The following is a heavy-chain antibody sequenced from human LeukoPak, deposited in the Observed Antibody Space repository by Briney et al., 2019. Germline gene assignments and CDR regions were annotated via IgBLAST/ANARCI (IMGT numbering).Heavy chain of an antibody. Sequence: ETLSLTCTVSGASISSYYWSWIRQPPGKGLEWIGYIYYSGSTNYNPSLKSRVTISVDTSKNQFSLKLSSVTAADTAVYYCARLTRDGYNSHFGYWGQGTPVTVSS. CDR1: GASISSYY. V-gene: IGHV4-59*08. CDR3: ARLTRDGYNSHFGY. D-gene: IGHD5-24*01. J-gene: IGHJ4*02. CDR2: IYYSGST.